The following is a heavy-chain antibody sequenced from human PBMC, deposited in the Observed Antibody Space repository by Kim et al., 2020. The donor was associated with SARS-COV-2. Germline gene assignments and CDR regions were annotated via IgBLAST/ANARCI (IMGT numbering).Heavy chain of an antibody. CDR3: ARTVGPEMVWFDP. V-gene: IGHV4-39*07. D-gene: IGHD3-10*01. Sequence: YNPSLTGRVTISVDTSKTQFSLKLSSVPAADTAVYYCARTVGPEMVWFDPWGQGTLVTVSS. J-gene: IGHJ5*02.